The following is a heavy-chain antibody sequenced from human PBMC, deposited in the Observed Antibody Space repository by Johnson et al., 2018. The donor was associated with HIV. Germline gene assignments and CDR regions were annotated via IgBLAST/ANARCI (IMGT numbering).Heavy chain of an antibody. CDR3: ARKVVVVAAAAGDAFDI. D-gene: IGHD2-15*01. V-gene: IGHV3-23*04. Sequence: VQLVESGGGQVQPGGSLRLSCSASGFIFTNYAMSWVRQAPGKGLEWVSVISGSGGSTYYADSVRRRFTISRDNSKNTLYLQMNSLRAEDTAVYYCARKVVVVAAAAGDAFDIWGQGTMVTVSS. J-gene: IGHJ3*02. CDR2: ISGSGGST. CDR1: GFIFTNYA.